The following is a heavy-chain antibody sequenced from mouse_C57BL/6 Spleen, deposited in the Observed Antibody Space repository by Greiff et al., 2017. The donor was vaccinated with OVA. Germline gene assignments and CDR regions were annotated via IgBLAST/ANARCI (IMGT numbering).Heavy chain of an antibody. CDR1: GYTFTSYT. CDR2: INPSSGYT. J-gene: IGHJ2*01. V-gene: IGHV1-4*01. CDR3: ARFYDYDVNDY. D-gene: IGHD2-4*01. Sequence: VQLQESGAELARPGASVKMSCKASGYTFTSYTMHWVKQRPGQGLEWIGYINPSSGYTKYNQKFKDKATLTADKSSSTAYMQLSSLTSEDSAVYYCARFYDYDVNDYWGQGTTLTVSS.